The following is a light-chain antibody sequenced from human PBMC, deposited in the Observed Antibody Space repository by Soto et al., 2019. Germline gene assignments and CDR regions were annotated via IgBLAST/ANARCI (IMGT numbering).Light chain of an antibody. Sequence: DSQMTQSPSTLSASVLDIVTITFRASQTVNTCLAWYQQKPGKAPKVLIFDASSLKTGVPSRFSGSGSGTEFTLTISSLQPDDFATYYCQHYNSYSEAFGQGTKVDIK. CDR3: QHYNSYSEA. V-gene: IGKV1-5*01. CDR2: DAS. J-gene: IGKJ1*01. CDR1: QTVNTC.